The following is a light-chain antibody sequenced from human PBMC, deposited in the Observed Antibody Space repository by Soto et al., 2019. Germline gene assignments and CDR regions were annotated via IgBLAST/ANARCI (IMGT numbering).Light chain of an antibody. CDR2: DAS. J-gene: IGKJ1*01. Sequence: DIQMTQSPSTLSASVGDRVTITCRASQIIVTCLAWYQQKPGKAPKLLIYDASSLESGVPSRFSGSGSGTEFTLTISNLQSEDFAVYHCQQYDKWPRTFGQGTKVDIK. V-gene: IGKV1-5*01. CDR1: QIIVTC. CDR3: QQYDKWPRT.